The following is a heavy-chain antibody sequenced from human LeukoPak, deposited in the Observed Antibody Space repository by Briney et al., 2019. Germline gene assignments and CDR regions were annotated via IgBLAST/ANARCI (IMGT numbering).Heavy chain of an antibody. D-gene: IGHD4-11*01. CDR1: GFTFSSYS. CDR3: ARDVTGLQFSWFDP. CDR2: ISSSGTYI. V-gene: IGHV3-21*01. J-gene: IGHJ5*02. Sequence: GGSLRLSCAASGFTFSSYSMNWVRQAPGKGLGWVSSISSSGTYIYYVDSVKGRLTISRDNARNSLYLQMNSLRAEDTAVYYCARDVTGLQFSWFDPWGQGTLVTVSS.